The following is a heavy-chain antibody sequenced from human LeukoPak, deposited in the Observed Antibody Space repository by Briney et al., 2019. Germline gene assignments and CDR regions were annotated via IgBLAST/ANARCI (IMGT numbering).Heavy chain of an antibody. V-gene: IGHV6-1*01. Sequence: SRTLSLTCAISGDSVSSNSAAWNWIRQSPSRGLEWLGRTYYRSKWYNDYAVSVKSRITNNPDTSKNQFSLQLNSVTPEDTAVYYCARAGRYSGYDSPYYFDYWGQGTLVTVSS. CDR2: TYYRSKWYN. J-gene: IGHJ4*02. CDR1: GDSVSSNSAA. D-gene: IGHD5-12*01. CDR3: ARAGRYSGYDSPYYFDY.